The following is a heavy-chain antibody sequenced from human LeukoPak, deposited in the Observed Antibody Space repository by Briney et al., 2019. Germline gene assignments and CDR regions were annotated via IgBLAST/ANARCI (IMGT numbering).Heavy chain of an antibody. J-gene: IGHJ4*02. CDR1: GGTFSSYA. CDR2: ITPIFGTA. Sequence: GASVKVSCKASGGTFSSYAISWVRQAPGQGLEWMGGITPIFGTANYAQKFQGRVTITTDESTSTAYMELSSLRSEDTAVYYCARGGLSDVIDYWGQGTLVTVSS. D-gene: IGHD3-16*02. V-gene: IGHV1-69*05. CDR3: ARGGLSDVIDY.